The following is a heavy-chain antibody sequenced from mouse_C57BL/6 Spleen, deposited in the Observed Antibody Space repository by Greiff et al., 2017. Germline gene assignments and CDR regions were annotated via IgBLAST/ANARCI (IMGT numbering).Heavy chain of an antibody. Sequence: VQLQLSGPVLVKPGASVKMSCKASGYTFTDYYMNWVKQSHGKSLEWIGVINPYNGGTSYNQKFKGKATLTVDKSSSTAYMELNSLTSEDSAVYYCASDWDGDYWGQGTTLTVSS. CDR1: GYTFTDYY. CDR3: ASDWDGDY. J-gene: IGHJ2*01. D-gene: IGHD4-1*01. CDR2: INPYNGGT. V-gene: IGHV1-19*01.